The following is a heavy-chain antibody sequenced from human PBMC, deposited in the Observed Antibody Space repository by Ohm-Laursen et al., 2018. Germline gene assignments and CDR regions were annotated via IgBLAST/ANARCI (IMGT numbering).Heavy chain of an antibody. CDR3: ARGRWIQDGGSTANDY. J-gene: IGHJ4*02. Sequence: GTLSLTCTVSGGSISSSSSYWGWIRQPPGKGLEWIGSIYYSGSSYYNPSLKSRVTISVDTSKNQFSLRLSSVTAADTAVYYCARGRWIQDGGSTANDYWGQGTLVTVSS. CDR2: IYYSGSS. D-gene: IGHD5-18*01. V-gene: IGHV4-39*07. CDR1: GGSISSSSSY.